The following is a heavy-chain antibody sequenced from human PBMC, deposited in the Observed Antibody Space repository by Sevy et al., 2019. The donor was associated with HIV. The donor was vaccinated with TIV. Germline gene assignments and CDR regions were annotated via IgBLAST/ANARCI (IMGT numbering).Heavy chain of an antibody. V-gene: IGHV1-2*02. CDR1: GYTFTGYY. J-gene: IGHJ4*02. Sequence: ASVKVSCKASGYTFTGYYMHWVRQAPGQGLEWMGWINPDSGGPNYAPKFQGRVTLTRDTSISKAYMGLSRLKSDDTAVYYCVRDDRDGYFDYWGQGTLVTVSS. CDR2: INPDSGGP. CDR3: VRDDRDGYFDY.